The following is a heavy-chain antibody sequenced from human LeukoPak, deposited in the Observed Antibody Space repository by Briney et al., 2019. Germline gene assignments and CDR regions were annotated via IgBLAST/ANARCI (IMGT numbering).Heavy chain of an antibody. CDR1: GYSFTSYW. Sequence: PGESLKISCKGSGYSFTSYWIGWVLQMPGKGLEWMGIIYPGDSDTRYSPSFQGQVTISADKSISTAYLQWSSLKASDTAMYYCARQRGYCSGGSCHQFDYWGQGTLVTVSS. V-gene: IGHV5-51*01. CDR2: IYPGDSDT. CDR3: ARQRGYCSGGSCHQFDY. D-gene: IGHD2-15*01. J-gene: IGHJ4*02.